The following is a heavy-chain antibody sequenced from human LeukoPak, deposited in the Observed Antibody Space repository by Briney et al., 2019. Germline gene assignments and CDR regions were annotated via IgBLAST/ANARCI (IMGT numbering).Heavy chain of an antibody. D-gene: IGHD3-22*01. Sequence: ASVKVSCKASGGTFSSYAIGWVRQAPGQGLEWMGRIIPIFGIANYAQKFQGRVTITADKSTSTAYMELSSLRSEDTAVYYCASGGGYYYDSSGYWFDYWGQGTLVTVSS. CDR2: IIPIFGIA. J-gene: IGHJ4*02. V-gene: IGHV1-69*04. CDR1: GGTFSSYA. CDR3: ASGGGYYYDSSGYWFDY.